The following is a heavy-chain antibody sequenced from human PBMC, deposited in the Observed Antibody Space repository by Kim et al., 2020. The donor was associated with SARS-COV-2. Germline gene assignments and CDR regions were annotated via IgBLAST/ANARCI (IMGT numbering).Heavy chain of an antibody. CDR1: GFTFTNYA. D-gene: IGHD2-2*01. J-gene: IGHJ4*01. CDR3: AKGLEAAIPSTRYFDY. CDR2: LSDGGAAT. V-gene: IGHV3-23*01. Sequence: GGSLRLSCAASGFTFTNYAMSWVRQAPGRGLEWVSTLSDGGAATYYADSVKGRFTISRDNSKNILYLQMNSLRADDTAVYYCAKGLEAAIPSTRYFDYWGHGALVTVSS.